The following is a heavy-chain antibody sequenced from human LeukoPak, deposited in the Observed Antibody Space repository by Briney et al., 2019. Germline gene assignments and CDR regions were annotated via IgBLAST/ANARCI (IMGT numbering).Heavy chain of an antibody. V-gene: IGHV5-51*01. J-gene: IGHJ4*02. D-gene: IGHD2-15*01. CDR1: GYSFTSYW. Sequence: GESLKISCKGSGYSFTSYWIGWVRQMPGKGLEWMGIIYPGDSDTRYSPSFQGQVTISADKSISTAYLPWSSLKASDTAMYYCARLKGACSGGSCYWSPFDYWGQGTLVTVSS. CDR3: ARLKGACSGGSCYWSPFDY. CDR2: IYPGDSDT.